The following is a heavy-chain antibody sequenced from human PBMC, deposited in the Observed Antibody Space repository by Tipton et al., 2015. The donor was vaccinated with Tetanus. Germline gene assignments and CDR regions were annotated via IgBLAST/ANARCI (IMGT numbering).Heavy chain of an antibody. CDR3: ARERGYSSGWYYFDY. Sequence: SLRLSCAASGFTFSTYWMTWVRQAPGKGLEWVANIKRDGSEKYYVDSVKGRFTISRDNAKNSLYLHMNSLRAEDTAVYYCARERGYSSGWYYFDYWGQGTLVTVSS. CDR2: IKRDGSEK. D-gene: IGHD6-19*01. V-gene: IGHV3-7*01. CDR1: GFTFSTYW. J-gene: IGHJ4*02.